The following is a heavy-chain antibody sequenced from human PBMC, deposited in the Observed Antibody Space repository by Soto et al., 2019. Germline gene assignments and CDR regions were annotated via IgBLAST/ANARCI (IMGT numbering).Heavy chain of an antibody. J-gene: IGHJ6*02. CDR2: ISAYNGNT. CDR3: ARVNWGYCSSTSCYTGMDG. D-gene: IGHD2-2*02. V-gene: IGHV1-18*01. Sequence: QVQLVQSGAEVKKPGASVKVSCKASGYTFTSYGISWVRQAPGQGLEWMGWISAYNGNTNYAQKLQGRVTMTTDTSTSTAYMELRSLRSDDTAVYYCARVNWGYCSSTSCYTGMDGWCQGTTVTVSS. CDR1: GYTFTSYG.